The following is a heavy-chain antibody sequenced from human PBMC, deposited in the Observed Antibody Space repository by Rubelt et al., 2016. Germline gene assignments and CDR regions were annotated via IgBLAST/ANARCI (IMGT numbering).Heavy chain of an antibody. CDR2: RYLGDSDT. CDR3: ARGGWWAASDWYFDL. Sequence: EVQLVQSGAEVKKPGESLKISCTGSGYSFTSYCIGLLRQMPGKGLEWMGFRYLGDSDTRYSPSFLGCVTVSTDESTGSTFLQWGSVKASDTAIEYWARGGWWAASDWYFDLWGRGTKVTASS. CDR1: GYSFTSYC. D-gene: IGHD2-15*01. V-gene: IGHV5-51*01. J-gene: IGHJ2*01.